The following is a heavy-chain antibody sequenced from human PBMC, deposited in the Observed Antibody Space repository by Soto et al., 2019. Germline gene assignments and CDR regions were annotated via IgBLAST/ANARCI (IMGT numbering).Heavy chain of an antibody. D-gene: IGHD2-2*01. CDR2: ISYDGSNK. V-gene: IGHV3-30*18. Sequence: QVQLVESGGGVVQPGRSLRLSCAASGLTFSSYGMHWVRQAPGKGLEWVAVISYDGSNKYYADSVKGRFTISRDNSKNTLSLQLNSLRAEDTAGYYWAKDWPHSTSWYGAFGYWGQGTRVNVSS. CDR1: GLTFSSYG. CDR3: AKDWPHSTSWYGAFGY. J-gene: IGHJ4*02.